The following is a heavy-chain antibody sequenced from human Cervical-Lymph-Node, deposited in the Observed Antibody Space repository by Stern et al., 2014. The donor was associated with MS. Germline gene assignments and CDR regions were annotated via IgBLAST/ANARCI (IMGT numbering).Heavy chain of an antibody. CDR3: ARLRSGSYYGYFQH. Sequence: QVQLVQSGAEVKKPGSSVKVSCKASGGTFSSYALSWVRQAPGQGLEWMGGISPHCGTANYARKFQGRVTIAADESTSTAYMELSSLRSEDTAVYYCARLRSGSYYGYFQHWGQGTLVTVSS. CDR1: GGTFSSYA. J-gene: IGHJ1*01. CDR2: ISPHCGTA. V-gene: IGHV1-69*01. D-gene: IGHD1-26*01.